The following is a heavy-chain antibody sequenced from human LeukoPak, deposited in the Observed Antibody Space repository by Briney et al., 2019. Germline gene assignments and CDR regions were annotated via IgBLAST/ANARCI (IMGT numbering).Heavy chain of an antibody. V-gene: IGHV4-59*08. CDR3: ARRAFYSGSYLEDY. CDR2: IYYSGST. CDR1: GGSISSYY. D-gene: IGHD1-26*01. Sequence: PSETLSLTCTVSGGSISSYYWSWIRQPPGKGLEWIGYIYYSGSTNYNPSLKSRVTISVDTSKNQFSLKLSSVTAADTAVYYCARRAFYSGSYLEDYWGQGTLVTVSS. J-gene: IGHJ4*02.